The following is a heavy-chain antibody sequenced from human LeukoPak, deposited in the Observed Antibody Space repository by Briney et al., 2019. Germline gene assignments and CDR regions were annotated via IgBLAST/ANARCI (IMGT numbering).Heavy chain of an antibody. D-gene: IGHD1-1*01. V-gene: IGHV1-8*02. CDR1: GYSFADYY. CDR2: MNPNSGNT. CDR3: ARLLHRRMYNWNDVGWFDP. J-gene: IGHJ5*02. Sequence: ASVKVSCKASGYSFADYYMHWVRQAPGQGLEWMGWMNPNSGNTGYAQKFQGRVTMTRDTSTNTAYMELSSLRSEDTAVYYCARLLHRRMYNWNDVGWFDPWGQGTLVTVSS.